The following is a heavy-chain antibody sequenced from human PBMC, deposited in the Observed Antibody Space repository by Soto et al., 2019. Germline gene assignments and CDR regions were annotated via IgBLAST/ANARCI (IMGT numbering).Heavy chain of an antibody. CDR3: GKGGVVVTAIDS. CDR1: GFTFTTYA. D-gene: IGHD2-21*02. Sequence: QVQLVESGGGVVQPGRSLRLSCAASGFTFTTYAMHWVRQAPGKGLEWVAVIWDDGSNKYYAGSVKGRFTISRDNSKNTLYLQMNRVRAEDTAVYYCGKGGVVVTAIDSLGQGTLVSVSS. V-gene: IGHV3-33*06. CDR2: IWDDGSNK. J-gene: IGHJ4*02.